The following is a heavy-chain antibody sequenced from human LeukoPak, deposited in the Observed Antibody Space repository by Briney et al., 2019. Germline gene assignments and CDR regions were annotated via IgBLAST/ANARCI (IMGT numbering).Heavy chain of an antibody. Sequence: PGGTLRLSCAASGLTFSSYGMSWVRQAPGRGLEWVSAISTTGGTTYYADSVRGRFTISRDNSKNTLYLQMNSLRAEDTAMYYCAKVAFYYMDVWGKGTTVTISS. J-gene: IGHJ6*03. CDR3: AKVAFYYMDV. CDR1: GLTFSSYG. CDR2: ISTTGGTT. V-gene: IGHV3-23*01.